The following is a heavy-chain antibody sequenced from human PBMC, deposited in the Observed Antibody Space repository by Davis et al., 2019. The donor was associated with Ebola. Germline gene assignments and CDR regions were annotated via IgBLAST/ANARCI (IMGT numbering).Heavy chain of an antibody. CDR1: GYTFTGYY. CDR2: INPNSGGT. D-gene: IGHD5-12*01. J-gene: IGHJ6*02. V-gene: IGHV1-2*02. CDR3: ARGKVDSVALDV. Sequence: ASVKVSCKASGYTFTGYYIHWVRQAPGQGLEWLGWINPNSGGTTYAQKFQGRVTMTSDTSISTAYLDLSRLTSDDTAVYYCARGKVDSVALDVWGQGTTVTVSS.